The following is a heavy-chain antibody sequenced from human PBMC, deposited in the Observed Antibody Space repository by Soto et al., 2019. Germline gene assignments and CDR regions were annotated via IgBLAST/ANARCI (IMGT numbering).Heavy chain of an antibody. D-gene: IGHD3-3*01. CDR1: GYSFTSYW. J-gene: IGHJ6*02. CDR3: ARHGRYDFWSGYYTDYYYYGMDV. CDR2: IDPSDSYT. Sequence: LGESLKISCKGSGYSFTSYWISWVRQMPGKGLEWMGRIDPSDSYTNYSPSFQGHVTISADKSISTAYLQWSSLKASDTAMYYCARHGRYDFWSGYYTDYYYYGMDVWGQGTTVTVSS. V-gene: IGHV5-10-1*01.